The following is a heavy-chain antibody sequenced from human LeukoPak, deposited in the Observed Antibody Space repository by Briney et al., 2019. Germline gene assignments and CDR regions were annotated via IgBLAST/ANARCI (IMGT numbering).Heavy chain of an antibody. D-gene: IGHD4-17*01. Sequence: GGSLRLSCASSEFPFRKYAMHWVRQAPGKGLEWVAFIRFDGSNKNYADSVKGRFTISRDNSKKTLFLQMNSLRREDTAVYYCATVGEEYGDLYYFGKWGQGTLVIVST. CDR3: ATVGEEYGDLYYFGK. CDR1: EFPFRKYA. J-gene: IGHJ4*02. CDR2: IRFDGSNK. V-gene: IGHV3-30*02.